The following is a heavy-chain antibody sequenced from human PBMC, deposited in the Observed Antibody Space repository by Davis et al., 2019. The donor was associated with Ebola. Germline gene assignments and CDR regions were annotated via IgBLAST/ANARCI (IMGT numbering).Heavy chain of an antibody. CDR3: ARAPYYYGSGSFDY. CDR2: INPGSGNT. V-gene: IGHV1-3*01. Sequence: AASVKVSCKASGYTFTQYAMHWVRQAPGQSLEWMGWINPGSGNTKYSQKLQGRVTMTTDTSTSTAYMELRSLRSDDTAVYYCARAPYYYGSGSFDYWGQGTLVTVSS. D-gene: IGHD3-10*01. J-gene: IGHJ4*02. CDR1: GYTFTQYA.